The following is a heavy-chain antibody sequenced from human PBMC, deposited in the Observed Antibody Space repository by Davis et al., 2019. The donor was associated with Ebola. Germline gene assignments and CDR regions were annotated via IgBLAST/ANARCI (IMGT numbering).Heavy chain of an antibody. V-gene: IGHV3-66*01. Sequence: PGGSLRLSCAASGFTVSSNYMSWVRQAPGKGLEWVSVIYSGGSTYYADSVKGRFTISRDNSKNTLYLQMNSLRAEDTAVYYCARDGLVLWFDPWGQGTLVTVSS. D-gene: IGHD6-6*01. CDR2: IYSGGST. J-gene: IGHJ5*02. CDR3: ARDGLVLWFDP. CDR1: GFTVSSNY.